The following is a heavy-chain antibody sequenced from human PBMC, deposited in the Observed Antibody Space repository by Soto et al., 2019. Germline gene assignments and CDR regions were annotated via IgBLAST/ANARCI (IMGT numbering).Heavy chain of an antibody. CDR1: GGSISSGGYY. V-gene: IGHV4-34*01. CDR2: INHSGST. D-gene: IGHD3-3*01. J-gene: IGHJ4*02. Sequence: PETLSLTCAVSGGSISSGGYYWSWIRQPPGKGLEWIGEINHSGSTNYNPSLKGRVTISVDTSKNQFSLKLSSVTAADTAVYYCARALRYFDYWGQGTLVTVSS. CDR3: ARALRYFDY.